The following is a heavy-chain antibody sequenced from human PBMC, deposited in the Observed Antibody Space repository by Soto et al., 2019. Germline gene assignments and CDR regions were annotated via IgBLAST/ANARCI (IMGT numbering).Heavy chain of an antibody. J-gene: IGHJ6*02. CDR3: ARDPLSSFAMDV. V-gene: IGHV1-69*13. D-gene: IGHD3-10*02. CDR1: GDTFSSYA. Sequence: SVKVSVKTSGDTFSSYAISWVRQAPGKGLEWMGKIIPTFGRTNYAQKFQGRLTISANDSTSTAYMELSSLLSEDTAVYYCARDPLSSFAMDVWGQGTTVTVSS. CDR2: IIPTFGRT.